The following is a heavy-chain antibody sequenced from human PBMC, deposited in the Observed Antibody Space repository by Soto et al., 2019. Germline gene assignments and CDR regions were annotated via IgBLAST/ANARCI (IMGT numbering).Heavy chain of an antibody. CDR2: ISYAGSNK. J-gene: IGHJ4*02. D-gene: IGHD2-15*01. CDR1: GFTFSSYG. Sequence: QVQLVESGGGVVQPGRSLRLSCAASGFTFSSYGMHWVRQAPGKGLEWVAVISYAGSNKYYADSVKGRFTISRDNSKNTLYLPMNSLRAEDTAVYYCAKETYSGPLDYWGPGTLVTVSS. V-gene: IGHV3-30*18. CDR3: AKETYSGPLDY.